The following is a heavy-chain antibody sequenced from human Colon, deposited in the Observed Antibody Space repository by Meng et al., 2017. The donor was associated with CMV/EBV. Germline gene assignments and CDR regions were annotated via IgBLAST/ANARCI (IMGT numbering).Heavy chain of an antibody. CDR3: ARDPVIVESLGGCERSRDNGVVIIHPSWFDWFDP. J-gene: IGHJ5*02. CDR1: GFMFSTYA. V-gene: IGHV3-23*01. Sequence: GESLKISCAASGFMFSTYAMSWVRQAPGKGLEWVSLIRDTGARTYYADSVKGRFTISRDNSKNALFLEMNSLRAEDTAVYYCARDPVIVESLGGCERSRDNGVVIIHPSWFDWFDPWGRGTLVTVSS. CDR2: IRDTGART. D-gene: IGHD3-3*01.